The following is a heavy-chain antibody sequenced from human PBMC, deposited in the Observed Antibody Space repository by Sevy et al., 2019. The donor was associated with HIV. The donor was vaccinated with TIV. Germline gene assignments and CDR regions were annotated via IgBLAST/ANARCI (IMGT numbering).Heavy chain of an antibody. V-gene: IGHV3-21*01. Sequence: GGSLRLSCAASGFTFSSYSMNWVRQAPGKGLEWVSSISSSSSYIYYADSVKGRFTISRDNAKNSLYLQMNSLRAEDTAVYYCARDLGYYDSSGYFDYWVQGTLVTVSS. J-gene: IGHJ4*02. D-gene: IGHD3-22*01. CDR3: ARDLGYYDSSGYFDY. CDR1: GFTFSSYS. CDR2: ISSSSSYI.